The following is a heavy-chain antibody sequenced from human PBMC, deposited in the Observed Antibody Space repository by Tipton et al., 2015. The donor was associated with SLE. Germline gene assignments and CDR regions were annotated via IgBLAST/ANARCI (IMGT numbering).Heavy chain of an antibody. CDR1: GFTFSSYA. CDR2: IYSGGSST. J-gene: IGHJ5*02. CDR3: AKGGDWFDP. D-gene: IGHD3-16*01. Sequence: SLRLSCAASGFTFSSYAMSWVRQAPGKGLEWVSVIYSGGSSTYYADSVKGRFTISRDNSKNTLYLQMNSLRAEDTALYYCAKGGDWFDPWGQGTLVTVSS. V-gene: IGHV3-23*03.